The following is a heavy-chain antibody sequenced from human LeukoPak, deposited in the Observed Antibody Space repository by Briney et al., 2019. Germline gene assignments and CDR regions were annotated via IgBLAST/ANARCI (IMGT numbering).Heavy chain of an antibody. Sequence: PSETLSLTCTVSGASISSSYWSWIRQTPGTGLEWIAYLHYSGSTNYNPSLKSRVTISVDTSKNQFSLKLSSVTAADTAVYYCASGGVGRGYSYGYDYYYGMDVWGQGTTVTVSS. CDR2: LHYSGST. D-gene: IGHD5-18*01. V-gene: IGHV4-59*01. CDR1: GASISSSY. J-gene: IGHJ6*02. CDR3: ASGGVGRGYSYGYDYYYGMDV.